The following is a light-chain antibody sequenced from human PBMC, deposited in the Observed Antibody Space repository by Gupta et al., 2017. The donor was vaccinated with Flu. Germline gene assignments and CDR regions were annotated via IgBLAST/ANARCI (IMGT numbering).Light chain of an antibody. J-gene: IGKJ1*01. CDR1: PSISSW. V-gene: IGKV1-5*03. CDR3: QQSEA. CDR2: KAS. Sequence: DIQMTQSPSTLSASVGDRVTITCRASPSISSWLAWYQQKPGKAPKLLIYKASSLESGVPSRFSGSGSGTEFTLTISSLQPDDFATYYCQQSEAFGQGTKVEIK.